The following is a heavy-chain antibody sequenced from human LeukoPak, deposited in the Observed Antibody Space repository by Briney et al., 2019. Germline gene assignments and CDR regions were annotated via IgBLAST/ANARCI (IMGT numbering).Heavy chain of an antibody. CDR2: IYYSGST. J-gene: IGHJ4*02. D-gene: IGHD3-22*01. V-gene: IGHV4-59*01. CDR3: ARSTWLLDK. CDR1: GGSISSYY. Sequence: SETLSLSCTVSGGSISSYYWSWIGQPPGKGLEWIGYIYYSGSTNYNPSLKSRVTISLDTSKNQFSLKLSSVTAADTAVYYCARSTWLLDKWGQGTLVTVSS.